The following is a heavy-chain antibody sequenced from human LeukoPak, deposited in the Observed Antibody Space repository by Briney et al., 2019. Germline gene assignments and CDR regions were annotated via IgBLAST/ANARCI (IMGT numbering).Heavy chain of an antibody. CDR2: IIPIFGTA. Sequence: SVKVSCKASGGTFSSYAISWVRQAPGQGLEWMGGIIPIFGTANYAQKFQGRVTITADESTSTAYMELSSLRSEDTAVYYCARVEGSGGPFDYWGQGTLVTVSS. V-gene: IGHV1-69*01. CDR1: GGTFSSYA. D-gene: IGHD3-16*01. J-gene: IGHJ4*02. CDR3: ARVEGSGGPFDY.